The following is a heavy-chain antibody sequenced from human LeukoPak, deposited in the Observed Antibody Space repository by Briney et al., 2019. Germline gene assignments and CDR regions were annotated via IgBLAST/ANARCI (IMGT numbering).Heavy chain of an antibody. CDR2: ISSSSSYI. D-gene: IGHD6-19*01. CDR3: AREDVAEQGYFDY. CDR1: GFTFSSYS. V-gene: IGHV3-21*01. Sequence: GGSLRLSCAASGFTFSSYSMNWVRQAPGKGLEWVSSISSSSSYIYYADSVKGRFTISRDNAKNSLYLQMNSLRAEDTAVYYCAREDVAEQGYFDYWGQGTLVTVSS. J-gene: IGHJ4*02.